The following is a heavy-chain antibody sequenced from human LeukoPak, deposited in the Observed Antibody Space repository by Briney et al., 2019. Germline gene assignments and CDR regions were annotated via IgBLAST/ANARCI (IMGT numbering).Heavy chain of an antibody. CDR1: GFTDSSNY. CDR2: IYSGGST. CDR3: ARADDSSSGYFDY. D-gene: IGHD6-6*01. Sequence: GGSLRLSCAASGFTDSSNYMSWVRQAPGKGLEWVSDIYSGGSTYYADSVKGRFTISRDNSKNTLYLQMNSLRAEDTAVYYCARADDSSSGYFDYWGQGTLVTVSS. V-gene: IGHV3-66*01. J-gene: IGHJ4*02.